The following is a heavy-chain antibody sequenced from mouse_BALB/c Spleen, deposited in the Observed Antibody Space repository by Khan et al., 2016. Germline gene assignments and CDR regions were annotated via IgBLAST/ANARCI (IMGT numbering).Heavy chain of an antibody. J-gene: IGHJ3*01. CDR1: GYTFTDYN. Sequence: IQLVQSGPELVKPGASVKISCKASGYTFTDYNMHWVKQSHGKSLEWIGYIYPYNGGTGYNQKFKSKATLTVDNSSSTAYTELRSLTSEDSAVYYCARGYYGYDWFAYWGQGTLVTVSA. D-gene: IGHD2-2*01. V-gene: IGHV1S29*02. CDR2: IYPYNGGT. CDR3: ARGYYGYDWFAY.